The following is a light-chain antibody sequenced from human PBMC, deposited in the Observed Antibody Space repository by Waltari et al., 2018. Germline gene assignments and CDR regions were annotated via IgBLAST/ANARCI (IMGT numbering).Light chain of an antibody. V-gene: IGKV1-12*01. J-gene: IGKJ1*01. Sequence: DFRLPQSPSSVSAPVGDRVNSTWRATQEVRTWLPGYQEKPAKAPRLLIFHPSALQSGVPSRFSGSGFGTDFTLTISSLQPEDFATYICQQSGNCPPTFGPGTKVEI. CDR2: HPS. CDR3: QQSGNCPPT. CDR1: QEVRTW.